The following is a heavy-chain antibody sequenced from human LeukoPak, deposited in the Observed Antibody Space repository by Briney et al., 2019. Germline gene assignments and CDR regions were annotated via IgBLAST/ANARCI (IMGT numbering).Heavy chain of an antibody. V-gene: IGHV3-21*01. CDR2: ISSSSSYI. CDR3: ARELLWFGELWGEAFDI. D-gene: IGHD3-10*01. J-gene: IGHJ3*02. CDR1: GFTFSSYS. Sequence: NPGGSLRLSCAASGFTFSSYSMNWVRQAPGQGLEWVSSISSSSSYIYYADSVKGRFTISRDNAKNSLYLQMNSLRAEDTAVYYCARELLWFGELWGEAFDIWGQGTMVTVSS.